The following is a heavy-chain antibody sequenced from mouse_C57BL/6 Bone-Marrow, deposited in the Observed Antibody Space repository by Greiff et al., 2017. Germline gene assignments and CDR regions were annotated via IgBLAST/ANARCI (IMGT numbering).Heavy chain of an antibody. CDR2: IYPSDGDT. D-gene: IGHD1-1*01. J-gene: IGHJ2*01. CDR1: GYTFTSYW. CDR3: AECIYAEEADY. Sequence: QVQLQQSGAELVKPGASVKISCKASGYTFTSYWMHWVKQRPGQGLEWIGGIYPSDGDTNYNQKFKGKATLTVDKSSSAAYMQLSSLTSEDAAVYYCAECIYAEEADYWGQGTTLTVSA. V-gene: IGHV1-74*01.